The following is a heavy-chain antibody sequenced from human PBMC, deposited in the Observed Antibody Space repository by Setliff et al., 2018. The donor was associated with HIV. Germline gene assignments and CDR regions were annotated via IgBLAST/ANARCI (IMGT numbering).Heavy chain of an antibody. CDR3: ARVRLRVPPSIFDY. V-gene: IGHV4-39*07. CDR1: GGSISGSNYY. Sequence: SETLSLTCTVSGGSISGSNYYWGWIRQPPGKGLEWVGSIYYSGSTYYSPSLKSRVTISTDTSKNQFSLRLNSVTAADTAVYYCARVRLRVPPSIFDYWGQGALVTVSS. J-gene: IGHJ4*02. D-gene: IGHD2-2*01. CDR2: IYYSGST.